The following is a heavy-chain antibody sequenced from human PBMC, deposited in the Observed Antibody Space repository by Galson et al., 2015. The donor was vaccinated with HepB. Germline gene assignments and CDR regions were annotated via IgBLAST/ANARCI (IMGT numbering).Heavy chain of an antibody. J-gene: IGHJ4*02. CDR2: INPNSGGT. D-gene: IGHD2-2*01. Sequence: QSGAEVKKPGASVKVSCKASGYTFTGYYMHWVRQAPGQGLEWMGWINPNSGGTNYAQKFQGRVTMTRDTSISTAYMELSRLRSDDTAVYYCARNPQLGYCSSTSCHSERQLDYWGQGTLVTVSS. CDR3: ARNPQLGYCSSTSCHSERQLDY. CDR1: GYTFTGYY. V-gene: IGHV1-2*02.